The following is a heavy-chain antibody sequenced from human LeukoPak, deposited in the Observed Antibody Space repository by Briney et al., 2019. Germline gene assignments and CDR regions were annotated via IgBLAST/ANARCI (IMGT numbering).Heavy chain of an antibody. CDR1: GVSISSGGYY. D-gene: IGHD6-6*01. Sequence: PSQTLSLTCTVSGVSISSGGYYWSWIRQHPGKGLEWIGYIYYSGNTYYNPSLKSRVTISVDTSKNQFSLKLSSVTAADTAVYYCARSRYSSSSTLDYWGQGTLVIVSS. CDR3: ARSRYSSSSTLDY. J-gene: IGHJ4*02. CDR2: IYYSGNT. V-gene: IGHV4-31*03.